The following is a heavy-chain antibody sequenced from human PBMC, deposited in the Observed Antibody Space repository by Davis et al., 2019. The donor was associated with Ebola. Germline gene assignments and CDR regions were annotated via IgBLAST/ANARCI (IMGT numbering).Heavy chain of an antibody. V-gene: IGHV1-8*02. D-gene: IGHD2-21*01. Sequence: SVKVPCKASGYTFTGYDINWVRHATGQGREWMGWMNPNSGNTGYAQKFQGRVTMTRENSMSTAYMELSSLRSEDTAVYFCARGGVAYSDLDYWGQGTLVAVSS. CDR3: ARGGVAYSDLDY. CDR2: MNPNSGNT. J-gene: IGHJ4*02. CDR1: GYTFTGYD.